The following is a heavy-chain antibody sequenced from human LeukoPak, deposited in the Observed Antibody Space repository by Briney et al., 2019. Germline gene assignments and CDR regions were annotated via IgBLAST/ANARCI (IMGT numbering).Heavy chain of an antibody. CDR3: AKRGRDFDF. Sequence: GSLRLSCAAPGFTVSSHWMRWLRQAPGKGLGRVANIKQDGSDKYYVDSVKGRFTISRDNAKNSLYLQMDKPRTDDTAVYYWAKRGRDFDFWGQGTLVTVSS. J-gene: IGHJ4*02. V-gene: IGHV3-7*01. D-gene: IGHD6-25*01. CDR2: IKQDGSDK. CDR1: GFTVSSHW.